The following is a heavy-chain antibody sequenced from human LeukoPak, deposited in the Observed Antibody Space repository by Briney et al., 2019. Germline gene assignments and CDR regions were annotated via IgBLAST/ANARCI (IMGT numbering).Heavy chain of an antibody. CDR3: AKCQDIVVVPDPYFDY. J-gene: IGHJ4*02. D-gene: IGHD2-2*01. Sequence: GGSLRLSCAASGFTFSSYAMSWVRQAPGKGLEWASAISGSGGSTYYADSVKGRFTISRDNSKNTLYLQMNSLRAEDTAVYYCAKCQDIVVVPDPYFDYWGQGTLVTVSS. V-gene: IGHV3-23*01. CDR2: ISGSGGST. CDR1: GFTFSSYA.